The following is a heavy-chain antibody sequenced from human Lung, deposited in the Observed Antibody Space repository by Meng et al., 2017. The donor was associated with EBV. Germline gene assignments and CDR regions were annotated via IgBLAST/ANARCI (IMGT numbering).Heavy chain of an antibody. V-gene: IGHV1-3*01. Sequence: QVQLVQSGAEVKKPXASVKVSCXASGYTFTNYAMHWVRQAPGQRLEWMGWINAGNGNTKYSQKFQGRVTITRDTSASTAYMELSSLRSEDTAVYYCARDQGAWFGEAPRFDYWGQGTLVTVSS. CDR1: GYTFTNYA. CDR2: INAGNGNT. J-gene: IGHJ4*02. CDR3: ARDQGAWFGEAPRFDY. D-gene: IGHD3-10*01.